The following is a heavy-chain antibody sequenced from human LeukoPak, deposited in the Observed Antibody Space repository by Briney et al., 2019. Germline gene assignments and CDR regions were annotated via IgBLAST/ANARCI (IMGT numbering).Heavy chain of an antibody. D-gene: IGHD6-19*01. V-gene: IGHV1-2*02. J-gene: IGHJ4*02. CDR1: GYTFTGYY. CDR2: INPNSGGT. CDR3: ARPPLDEQWLVPSLGY. Sequence: ASVKVSCTASGYTFTGYYMRWVRQAPGQGLEWMGWINPNSGGTNYAQKFQGRVTMTRDTSISTAYMELSRLRSDDTAVYYCARPPLDEQWLVPSLGYWGQGTLVTVSS.